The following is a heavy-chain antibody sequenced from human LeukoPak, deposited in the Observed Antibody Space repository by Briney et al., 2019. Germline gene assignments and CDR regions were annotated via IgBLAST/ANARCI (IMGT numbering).Heavy chain of an antibody. Sequence: PGGSLRLSCVASEFTINNYAVSWVRQAPGKGLEWVSTISGRGDTTYYADSVKGRFTISRDNSKNSVFLQMNSLRVDDAAVHYCAKALRAPHRPFYTYYYMDVWGKGTTVIVSS. D-gene: IGHD2-2*02. V-gene: IGHV3-23*01. CDR2: ISGRGDTT. CDR1: EFTINNYA. CDR3: AKALRAPHRPFYTYYYMDV. J-gene: IGHJ6*03.